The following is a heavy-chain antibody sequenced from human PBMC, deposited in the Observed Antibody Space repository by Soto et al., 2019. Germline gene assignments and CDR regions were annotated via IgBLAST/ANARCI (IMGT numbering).Heavy chain of an antibody. Sequence: LRLSCAASGFTFSSYEMNWVRQAPGKGLEWVSYISSSGSTIYYADSVKGRFTISRDNAKNSLYLQMDSLRAEDTAVYYCAREPTRYRWFDPWGQGTLVTVSS. CDR2: ISSSGSTI. J-gene: IGHJ5*02. V-gene: IGHV3-48*03. D-gene: IGHD1-1*01. CDR3: AREPTRYRWFDP. CDR1: GFTFSSYE.